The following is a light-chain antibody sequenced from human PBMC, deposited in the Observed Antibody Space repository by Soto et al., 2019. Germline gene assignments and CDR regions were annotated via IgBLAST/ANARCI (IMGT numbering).Light chain of an antibody. CDR3: QQTYITPPWT. Sequence: DIQMTQSPSSLSASVGDRVTITCRASQSISRFLNWYQQKSGKPPQLLIYAASILQSGFPSRFSGSGSGTDVTLTISSLQPEDFATYYCQQTYITPPWTFGQGSKVEIK. J-gene: IGKJ1*01. CDR1: QSISRF. V-gene: IGKV1-39*01. CDR2: AAS.